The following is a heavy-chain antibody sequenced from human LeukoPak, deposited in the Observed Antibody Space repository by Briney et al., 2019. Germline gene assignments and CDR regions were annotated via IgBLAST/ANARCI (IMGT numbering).Heavy chain of an antibody. D-gene: IGHD3-22*01. CDR1: GYTFSSYA. CDR2: ISYDGSNK. CDR3: AREKNYYDRSGYNDY. J-gene: IGHJ4*02. V-gene: IGHV3-30-3*01. Sequence: GGSLRLSCAASGYTFSSYAMHWVRQAPGKGLEWVAVISYDGSNKYYADSVKGRFTISRDNSKHTLNLQMDSLRVEDTAVYYCAREKNYYDRSGYNDYWGQGTLVTVSS.